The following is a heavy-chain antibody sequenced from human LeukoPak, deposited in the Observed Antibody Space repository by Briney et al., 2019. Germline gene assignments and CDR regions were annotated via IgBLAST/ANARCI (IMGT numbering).Heavy chain of an antibody. CDR3: ASSSGSYSFDY. J-gene: IGHJ4*02. CDR2: IYHSGST. CDR1: GYSISSGYY. Sequence: SETLSLACTVSGYSISSGYYWGWIRQPPGKGLEWIGSIYHSGSTYYNPSLKSRVTISVDTSKNQFSLKLSSVTAADTAVYYCASSSGSYSFDYWGQGTLVTVSS. D-gene: IGHD1-26*01. V-gene: IGHV4-38-2*02.